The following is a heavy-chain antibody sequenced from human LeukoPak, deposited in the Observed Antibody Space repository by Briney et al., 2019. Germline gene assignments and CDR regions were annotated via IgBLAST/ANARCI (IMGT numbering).Heavy chain of an antibody. CDR1: GYSFTSYW. J-gene: IGHJ4*02. D-gene: IGHD3-10*01. V-gene: IGHV5-51*01. CDR2: IYPGDSDT. Sequence: GESLKISCKGSGYSFTSYWIGWVRQMPGKGLEWMGIIYPGDSDTRYSPSFQGQVTISADKSISTAYLQWSSLKASDTAMYYCARAERRVVWFGELLFDYWGQGTLVTVSS. CDR3: ARAERRVVWFGELLFDY.